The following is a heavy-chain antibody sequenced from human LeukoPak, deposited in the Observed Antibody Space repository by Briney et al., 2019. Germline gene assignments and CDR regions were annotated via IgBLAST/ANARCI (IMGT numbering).Heavy chain of an antibody. D-gene: IGHD6-6*01. CDR2: MNPNSGNT. CDR3: ASPEYSSSSGDY. V-gene: IGHV1-8*01. Sequence: GASVKVSCKASGYTFTSYDINWVRQATGQGLEWMGWMNPNSGNTGYAQKFQGRVTITADKSTSTVYMELSSLRSEDTAVYYCASPEYSSSSGDYWGQGTLVTVSS. CDR1: GYTFTSYD. J-gene: IGHJ4*02.